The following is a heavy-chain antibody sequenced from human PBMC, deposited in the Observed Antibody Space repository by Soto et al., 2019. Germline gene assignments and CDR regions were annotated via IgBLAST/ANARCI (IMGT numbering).Heavy chain of an antibody. CDR3: VRGGIAVTGTAL. CDR2: IWPDGSEK. J-gene: IGHJ4*02. CDR1: GFSFSNYG. Sequence: GGSLRLSCAASGFSFSNYGMHWVRQAPGKGLEWVAVIWPDGSEKYYADSVKGRFTISRDNSKSTLYLQMNSLRVEDTTVYYCVRGGIAVTGTALWGQGILVTVS. D-gene: IGHD6-19*01. V-gene: IGHV3-33*01.